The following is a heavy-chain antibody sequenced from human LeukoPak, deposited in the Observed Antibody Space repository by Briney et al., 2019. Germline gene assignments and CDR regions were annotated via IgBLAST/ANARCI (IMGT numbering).Heavy chain of an antibody. CDR1: GGSISSYY. CDR2: IHYSGST. D-gene: IGHD3-22*01. Sequence: SETLSLTCTVSGGSISSYYWSWIRQPPGKGLEWIGYIHYSGSTNYNPSLKSRVTISVDTSKNDFSLKLSSVTAADTAIYYCARRGGGYYDSSGYYYPPPFDYWGQGTLVTVSS. CDR3: ARRGGGYYDSSGYYYPPPFDY. J-gene: IGHJ4*02. V-gene: IGHV4-59*12.